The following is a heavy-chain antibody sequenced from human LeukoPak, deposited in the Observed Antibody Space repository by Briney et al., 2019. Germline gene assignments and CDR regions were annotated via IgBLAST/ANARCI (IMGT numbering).Heavy chain of an antibody. J-gene: IGHJ4*02. D-gene: IGHD3-22*01. CDR2: IKSNTDGGTT. Sequence: PGGSLRLSCAASGFTFSYAWMSWVRQAPGKGLEWVGRIKSNTDGGTTDYAAPVKGRFTISRDDQKNTLSLQMKSLKTEDTAVYYCHTDRLRYYDRSGSSWFRTVDYWGQGILVTVSS. CDR3: HTDRLRYYDRSGSSWFRTVDY. CDR1: GFTFSYAW. V-gene: IGHV3-15*01.